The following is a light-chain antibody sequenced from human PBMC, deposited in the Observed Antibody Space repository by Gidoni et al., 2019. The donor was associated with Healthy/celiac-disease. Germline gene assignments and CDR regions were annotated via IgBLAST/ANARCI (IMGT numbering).Light chain of an antibody. Sequence: EVVLTQSTATLSLSPGERATLSCRSSQSVSSYLAWYQQKPGQAPRLLIYYASNRATGIPARFSGSGSGTDFTLTISRLEPEDFAVYYCQQRSNWPPYTFGQGTKLEIK. CDR1: QSVSSY. V-gene: IGKV3-11*01. CDR2: YAS. CDR3: QQRSNWPPYT. J-gene: IGKJ2*01.